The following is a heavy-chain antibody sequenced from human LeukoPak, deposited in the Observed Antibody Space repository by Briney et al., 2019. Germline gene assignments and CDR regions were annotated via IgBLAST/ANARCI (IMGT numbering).Heavy chain of an antibody. CDR2: ISAYNGNT. D-gene: IGHD3-10*01. J-gene: IGHJ4*02. Sequence: AASVKVSCKASGYTFTSYGISWVRQAPGQGLEWMGWISAYNGNTIYAQNFQGRVTMTRDTSISTAYMELSSLRSDDTAVYYCARDLGDTYGSVGDFDYWGQGTLVTVSS. V-gene: IGHV1-18*01. CDR1: GYTFTSYG. CDR3: ARDLGDTYGSVGDFDY.